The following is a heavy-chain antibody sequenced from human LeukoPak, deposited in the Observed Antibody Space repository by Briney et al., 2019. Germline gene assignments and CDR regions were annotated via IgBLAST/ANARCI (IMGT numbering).Heavy chain of an antibody. CDR3: AKDQGFYGSGSYKEYFQY. J-gene: IGHJ1*01. V-gene: IGHV3-23*01. D-gene: IGHD3-10*01. Sequence: GGSLRLSCAASGFTFSSYAMSWVRQAPGKGLEWVSAISGSGGSTYYADSVKGRFTISRDNSKSTLYLQMNSLRAEDTAVYYCAKDQGFYGSGSYKEYFQYWGQGTLVTVSS. CDR2: ISGSGGST. CDR1: GFTFSSYA.